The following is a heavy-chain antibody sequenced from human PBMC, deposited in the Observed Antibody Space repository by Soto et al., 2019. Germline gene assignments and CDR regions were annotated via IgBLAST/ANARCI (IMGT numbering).Heavy chain of an antibody. Sequence: GESLKISCKGSGYSYTSYWIGWVRQRPGRGLEWMGRIDPSDSQTYYSPSFRGHVTISVTKSITTVFLQWSSLRASDTAMYYCARQIYDSDTGPNFQYYFDSWGQGTPVTVSS. CDR1: GYSYTSYW. CDR3: ARQIYDSDTGPNFQYYFDS. D-gene: IGHD3-22*01. J-gene: IGHJ4*02. V-gene: IGHV5-10-1*01. CDR2: IDPSDSQT.